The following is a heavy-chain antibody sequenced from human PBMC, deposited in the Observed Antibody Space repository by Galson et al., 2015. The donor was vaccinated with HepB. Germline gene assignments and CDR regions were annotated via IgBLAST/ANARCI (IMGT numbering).Heavy chain of an antibody. V-gene: IGHV1-18*04. CDR3: ARDVVVVAATPNYYYYGMDV. J-gene: IGHJ6*02. D-gene: IGHD2-15*01. CDR2: ISAYNGNT. CDR1: GYTFTSYG. Sequence: SVKVSCKASGYTFTSYGISWVRQAPGQGLEWMGWISAYNGNTNYAQKLQGRVTMTTDTSTSTAYMELRSLRSDDTAVYYCARDVVVVAATPNYYYYGMDVWGQGTTVTVSS.